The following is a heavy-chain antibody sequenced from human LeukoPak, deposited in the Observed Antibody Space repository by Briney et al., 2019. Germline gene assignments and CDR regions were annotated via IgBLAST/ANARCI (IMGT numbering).Heavy chain of an antibody. CDR1: GFIFIDYD. CDR3: ARDLMWLVDY. CDR2: ISKDAAFM. J-gene: IGHJ4*02. V-gene: IGHV3-30*04. Sequence: GGSLRLSCAASGFIFIDYDFHWVRQAPGKGLEWLAYISKDAAFMFYADSVRGRFTVSRDNSKRTVYLQLNSLRAEDTALYYCARDLMWLVDYWGQGTLVTVSS. D-gene: IGHD6-19*01.